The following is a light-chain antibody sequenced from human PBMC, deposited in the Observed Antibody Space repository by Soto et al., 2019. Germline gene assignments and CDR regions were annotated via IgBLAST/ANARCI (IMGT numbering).Light chain of an antibody. CDR3: SSYTSASTPWV. CDR2: DVG. Sequence: QSALTQPASVSGSPGQSIIISCTGTSSDVGHYNYVSWYQQYPGKAPKLMIYDVGDRPSGVSNRFSGSKSGNTASLTISGLQAEDEAEYYCSSYTSASTPWVFGGGPRSPS. CDR1: SSDVGHYNY. V-gene: IGLV2-14*03. J-gene: IGLJ3*02.